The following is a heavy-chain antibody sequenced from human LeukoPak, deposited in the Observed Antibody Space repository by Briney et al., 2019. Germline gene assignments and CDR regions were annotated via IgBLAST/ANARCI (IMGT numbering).Heavy chain of an antibody. V-gene: IGHV3-23*01. CDR3: AKYGPQDSGSSHFDY. J-gene: IGHJ4*02. Sequence: GGSLRLSCAASGFTFSSYAMSWVRQAPGKRLEWVSAIRDSGSSTHYADSVKGRFTTSRDNSKNTLFLQTNSLSAEDTAIYYCAKYGPQDSGSSHFDYWGQGALVTVSS. D-gene: IGHD1-26*01. CDR2: IRDSGSST. CDR1: GFTFSSYA.